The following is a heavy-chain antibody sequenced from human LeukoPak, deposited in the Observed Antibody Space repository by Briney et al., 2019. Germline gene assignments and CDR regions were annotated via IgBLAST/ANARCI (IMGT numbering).Heavy chain of an antibody. V-gene: IGHV3-23*01. CDR1: GFTFSNFG. D-gene: IGHD3-16*01. CDR3: AKAFVLSQYGMDV. CDR2: ISDSEDTT. J-gene: IGHJ6*02. Sequence: GGSVRLSCAASGFTFSNFGMSWVRQAPGKGLETVSAISDSEDTTYYADSVKGRFTISRDDSKNKLYLRMNSLRAEDTDIYYCAKAFVLSQYGMDVWGQGTTVTVSS.